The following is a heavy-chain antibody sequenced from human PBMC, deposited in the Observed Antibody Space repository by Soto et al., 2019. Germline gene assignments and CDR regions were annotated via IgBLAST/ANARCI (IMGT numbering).Heavy chain of an antibody. D-gene: IGHD3-3*01. CDR2: ISYDGEKE. CDR1: GFAFRSFG. V-gene: IGHV3-30*18. CDR3: AKARFTVSGAGFDR. Sequence: QEKLVESGGGVVQPGSSLRLSCAASGFAFRSFGMNWVRQSPGKGLEWVALISYDGEKEYYSDSVKGRFTISRDNSDNTLFLRMSSLTRDASGVYFCAKARFTVSGAGFDRWGQGTRVTFSS. J-gene: IGHJ5*02.